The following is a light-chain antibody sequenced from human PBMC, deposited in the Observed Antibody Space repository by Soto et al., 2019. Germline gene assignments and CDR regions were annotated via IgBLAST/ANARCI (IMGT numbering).Light chain of an antibody. CDR3: ETWDSNTHRV. Sequence: QLVLTQSSSASASLGSSFKLTCTLSSGHNSYIIAWHQQQPGKAPRYLMKLERSGNYNKGSGVPDRFSGSSSGADRYLTISNLQFEDEADYYCETWDSNTHRVFGGGTKLTVL. CDR1: SGHNSYI. CDR2: LERSGNY. J-gene: IGLJ2*01. V-gene: IGLV4-60*02.